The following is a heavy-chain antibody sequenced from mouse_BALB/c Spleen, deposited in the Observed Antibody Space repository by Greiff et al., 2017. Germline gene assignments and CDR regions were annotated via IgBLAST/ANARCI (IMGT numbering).Heavy chain of an antibody. CDR1: GYAFSSYW. CDR2: IYPGDGDT. D-gene: IGHD1-2*01. J-gene: IGHJ2*01. CDR3: ARFTAFDY. V-gene: IGHV1-80*01. Sequence: VKLQESGAELVRPGSSVKISCKASGYAFSSYWMNWVKQRPGQGLEWIGQIYPGDGDTNYNGKFKGKATLTADKSSSTAYMQLSSLTSEDSAVYFCARFTAFDYWGQGTTLTVSS.